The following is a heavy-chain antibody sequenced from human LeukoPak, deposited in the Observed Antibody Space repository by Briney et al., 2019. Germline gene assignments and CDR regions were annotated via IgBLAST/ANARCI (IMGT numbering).Heavy chain of an antibody. CDR1: GYTFTGYH. Sequence: ASVKVSCKASGYTFTGYHMHWVRQAPGQGLEWMGWINPNSGGTNYAQKFQGRVTMTRDTSISTAYMELSRLRSDDTAVYYCAREGLMITFGGVIAYDYWGQGTLVTVSS. J-gene: IGHJ4*02. CDR2: INPNSGGT. D-gene: IGHD3-16*02. CDR3: AREGLMITFGGVIAYDY. V-gene: IGHV1-2*02.